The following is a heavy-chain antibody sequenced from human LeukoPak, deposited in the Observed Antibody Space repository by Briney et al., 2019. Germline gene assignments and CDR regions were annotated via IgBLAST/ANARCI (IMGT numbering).Heavy chain of an antibody. V-gene: IGHV6-1*01. Sequence: SQTLSLTCAISGDSVSSNSAAWNWIRQSPSRGLEWLGRTYYRSTWYNDYALSVKSRITINPDTSKNQFSLQLSSVTAADTAVYFCARDWGVEGRPGYMDVWGKGTTVTVSS. CDR3: ARDWGVEGRPGYMDV. J-gene: IGHJ6*03. CDR2: TYYRSTWYN. D-gene: IGHD6-6*01. CDR1: GDSVSSNSAA.